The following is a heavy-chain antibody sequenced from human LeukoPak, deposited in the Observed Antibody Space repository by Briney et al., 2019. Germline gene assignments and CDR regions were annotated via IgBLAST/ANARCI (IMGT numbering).Heavy chain of an antibody. D-gene: IGHD2-2*02. Sequence: GASVKVSCKASGYTFTSYGISWVRQAPGQGLEWMGWISAYNGNTNYAQKLQGRVTMTTDTSTSTAYMELRSLRSDDTAVYYCASSNCSSTSCYKTTVDFFDYWGQGTLVTVS. V-gene: IGHV1-18*01. CDR3: ASSNCSSTSCYKTTVDFFDY. J-gene: IGHJ4*02. CDR2: ISAYNGNT. CDR1: GYTFTSYG.